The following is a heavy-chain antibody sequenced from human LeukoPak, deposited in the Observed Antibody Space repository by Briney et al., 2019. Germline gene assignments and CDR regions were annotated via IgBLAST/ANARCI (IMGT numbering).Heavy chain of an antibody. CDR2: LFTGGAGA. D-gene: IGHD3-10*01. CDR1: GFTFNNYL. V-gene: IGHV3-23*03. CDR3: AKECDYSPGHKFDL. Sequence: GGSLRLSCTASGFTFNNYLMSWVRQAPGKGPEWVSVLFTGGAGALYADSVRGRFTISGDTSRTTLYLQMNGLRAEDTAVYYCAKECDYSPGHKFDLWGRGTLVTVSS. J-gene: IGHJ5*02.